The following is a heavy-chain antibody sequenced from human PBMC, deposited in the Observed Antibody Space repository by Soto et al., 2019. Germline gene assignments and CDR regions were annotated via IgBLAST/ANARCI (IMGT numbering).Heavy chain of an antibody. CDR3: ARHVHPPIAAAGMDV. Sequence: GESLKISCKGSVYSFTSYWISWVRQMPGKGLEWMGRIDPSDSYTNYSPSFQGHVTISADKSISTAYLQWSSLKASDTAMYYCARHVHPPIAAAGMDVWGQGTTVTVSS. V-gene: IGHV5-10-1*01. CDR2: IDPSDSYT. J-gene: IGHJ6*02. CDR1: VYSFTSYW. D-gene: IGHD6-13*01.